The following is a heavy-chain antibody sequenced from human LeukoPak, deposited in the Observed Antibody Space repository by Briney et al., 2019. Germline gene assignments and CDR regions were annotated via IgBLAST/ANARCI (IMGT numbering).Heavy chain of an antibody. J-gene: IGHJ4*02. CDR1: GFTVSNSY. Sequence: GGSLRLSCVASGFTVSNSYMSWVRQAPGKGPEWVSVIYSDGGTFYSDSVKGRFTISRDYSKSTLYLQMTSLRADDTAVYYCARDSNGPAFWGQGTLVTVSS. CDR2: IYSDGGT. V-gene: IGHV3-53*01. D-gene: IGHD6-19*01. CDR3: ARDSNGPAF.